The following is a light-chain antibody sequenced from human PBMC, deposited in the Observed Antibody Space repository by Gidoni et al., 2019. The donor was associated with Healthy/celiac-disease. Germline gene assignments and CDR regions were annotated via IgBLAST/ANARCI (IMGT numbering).Light chain of an antibody. CDR2: GAF. Sequence: IVLTQSPGTLSSSPGERATSSCRASQSVSSSHLAWYQQKACQAPSLLIYGAFSRATGIPDRFSGRGSGKDFTLTISRQAPEDFVVYYCQHYGSSPWTFGQGTKVEIK. V-gene: IGKV3-20*01. CDR1: QSVSSSH. CDR3: QHYGSSPWT. J-gene: IGKJ1*01.